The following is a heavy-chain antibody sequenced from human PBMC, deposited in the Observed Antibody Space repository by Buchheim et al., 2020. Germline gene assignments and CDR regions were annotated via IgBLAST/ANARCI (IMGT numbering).Heavy chain of an antibody. V-gene: IGHV4-39*07. CDR3: ARGVAAAGTRLDY. CDR1: GGSISSSSYY. J-gene: IGHJ4*02. CDR2: FYYSGST. Sequence: QLQLQESGPGLVKPSETPSLTCTVSGGSISSSSYYWGWIRQPPGKGLEWIGSFYYSGSTHYNPSLKSRVTIPIDTYKHQFSLKLSALTAADTAGYYCARGVAAAGTRLDYWGQGT. D-gene: IGHD6-13*01.